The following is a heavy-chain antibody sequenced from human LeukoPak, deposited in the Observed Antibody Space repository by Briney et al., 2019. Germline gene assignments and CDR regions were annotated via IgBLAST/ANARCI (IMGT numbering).Heavy chain of an antibody. CDR1: GYNFAHDW. D-gene: IGHD6-19*01. V-gene: IGHV5-51*01. CDR3: ARLPGVAVSGTSESGDC. CDR2: IFPDDSDT. Sequence: GESLKISCKGSGYNFAHDWIGWVRQMPGKGLEWMGIIFPDDSDTIYSPSFQGQVTISADKSINTAYLQWSSLKASDTAMYYCARLPGVAVSGTSESGDCWGQGTLVTVSS. J-gene: IGHJ4*02.